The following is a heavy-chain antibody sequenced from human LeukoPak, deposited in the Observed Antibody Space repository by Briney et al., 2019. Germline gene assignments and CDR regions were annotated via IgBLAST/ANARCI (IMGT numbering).Heavy chain of an antibody. CDR2: INPNSGGT. V-gene: IGHV1-2*02. D-gene: IGHD1-1*01. CDR1: GYTFTGYY. CDR3: ARVGYNWNDTHYYYYMDV. Sequence: GASVKVSCKASGYTFTGYYMHWVRQAPGQGLEWMGWINPNSGGTNYAQKFQGRVTMTRDTSISTAYMELSRLRSDDTAVYYCARVGYNWNDTHYYYYMDVWGKGTTVTVSS. J-gene: IGHJ6*03.